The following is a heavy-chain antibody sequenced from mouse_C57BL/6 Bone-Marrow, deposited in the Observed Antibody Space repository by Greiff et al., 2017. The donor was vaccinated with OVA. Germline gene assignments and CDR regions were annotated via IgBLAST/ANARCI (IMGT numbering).Heavy chain of an antibody. D-gene: IGHD1-1*01. Sequence: QVQLQQSGAELVRPGASVKLSCKASGYTFTGYGISWVKQRPGQGLEWIGEIYPRSGNTYYNEKFKGKATLTADKSSSTAYMELRSLTSEDIAVYFCARLLFMDYWGRGTSVTVSA. CDR2: IYPRSGNT. CDR3: ARLLFMDY. J-gene: IGHJ4*01. CDR1: GYTFTGYG. V-gene: IGHV1-81*01.